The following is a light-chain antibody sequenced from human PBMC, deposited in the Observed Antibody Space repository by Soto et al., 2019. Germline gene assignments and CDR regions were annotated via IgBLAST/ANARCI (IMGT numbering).Light chain of an antibody. V-gene: IGLV1-51*01. Sequence: QSVLTQPPSVSAAPGQMVTISCSGSSSNIGSNYVSWYQHLPGTAPKLLIYDNNQRPSGIPDRFSGSKSGTSATLALTGLQTGDEADDHCGTWDSSLLAVIFGGGTKLTVL. CDR1: SSNIGSNY. CDR2: DNN. J-gene: IGLJ2*01. CDR3: GTWDSSLLAVI.